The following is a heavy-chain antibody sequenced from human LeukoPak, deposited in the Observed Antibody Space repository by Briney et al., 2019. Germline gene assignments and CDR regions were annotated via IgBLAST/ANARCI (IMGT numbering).Heavy chain of an antibody. D-gene: IGHD1-26*01. CDR3: ARSSEGGEGHSGSYFY. J-gene: IGHJ4*02. Sequence: ASVKVSCKASGYTFTGYYMHWVRQAPGQGLEWMGWINPNSGGTNYAQKFQGRVTMTRDTSISTAYMELSRLRSDDTAVYYCARSSEGGEGHSGSYFYWGQGTLVTVSS. CDR2: INPNSGGT. CDR1: GYTFTGYY. V-gene: IGHV1-2*02.